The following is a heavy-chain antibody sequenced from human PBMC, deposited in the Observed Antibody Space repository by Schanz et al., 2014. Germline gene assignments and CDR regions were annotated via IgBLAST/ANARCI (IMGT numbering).Heavy chain of an antibody. V-gene: IGHV3-23*01. CDR3: ARNRGSGGQNWYFDL. CDR2: ISNNGDST. Sequence: EVQLLESGGGLVPPGGSLRLSCAASGFNFSDYAMCWVRQAPGKGLEYISAISNNGDSTYYADSVKGRFTISRDNTKNSLFLQLNSLRADDTAVYYCARNRGSGGQNWYFDLWGRGTLVTVSS. D-gene: IGHD1-26*01. CDR1: GFNFSDYA. J-gene: IGHJ2*01.